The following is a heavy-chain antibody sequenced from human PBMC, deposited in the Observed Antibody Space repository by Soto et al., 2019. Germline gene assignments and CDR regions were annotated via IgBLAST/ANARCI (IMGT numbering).Heavy chain of an antibody. Sequence: QLQLQESGPGLVKASETLSLTCLVSGDSISSSTYYWGWIRQPPGKGLEWIGSVSYSGYTYYNPSLKSRVIVSLDTSKNHFSLQLTSVTAADTAMYYCAGLLDLYSWFDPWGQGTLVTVSS. D-gene: IGHD1-1*01. J-gene: IGHJ5*02. CDR2: VSYSGYT. CDR3: AGLLDLYSWFDP. CDR1: GDSISSSTYY. V-gene: IGHV4-39*01.